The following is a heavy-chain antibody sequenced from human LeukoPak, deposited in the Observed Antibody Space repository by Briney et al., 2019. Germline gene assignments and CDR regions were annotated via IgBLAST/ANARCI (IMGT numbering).Heavy chain of an antibody. CDR1: GGSISSSNW. V-gene: IGHV4-4*02. Sequence: SETLSLTCAVSGGSISSSNWWSWVRQPPGKGLEWIGEIYHSGSTNYNPSLKSRVTISVDKSKNQFSLKLSSVTAADTAVYYCARRCGGGIYCSSTSAFDIWGQGTMVTVSS. D-gene: IGHD2-2*01. CDR3: ARRCGGGIYCSSTSAFDI. J-gene: IGHJ3*02. CDR2: IYHSGST.